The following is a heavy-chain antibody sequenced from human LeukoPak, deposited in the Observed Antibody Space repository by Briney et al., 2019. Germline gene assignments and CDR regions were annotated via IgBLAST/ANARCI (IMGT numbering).Heavy chain of an antibody. J-gene: IGHJ4*02. CDR2: TSWNSGSI. V-gene: IGHV3-9*01. CDR3: AREYGGGDYDFDY. Sequence: GGSLRLSCAASGFTFDDYAMHWVRQAPGKGLEWVSGTSWNSGSIGYADSVKGRFTFSRDNAKNSLYLQMNSLRAEDTAVYYCAREYGGGDYDFDYWGQGTLVTVSS. CDR1: GFTFDDYA. D-gene: IGHD4-17*01.